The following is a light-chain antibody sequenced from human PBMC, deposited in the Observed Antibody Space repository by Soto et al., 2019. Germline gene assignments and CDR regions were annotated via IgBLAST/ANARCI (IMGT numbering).Light chain of an antibody. Sequence: EIVMTQSPATLSVPPGERATLSCRASQSVSSNLAWYQQKPGQAPRLLIYGASTRATGIPARFSGSGSGTEFTLTISSLQSEDFAVYYCQQYNNWPPWWTFGQGTKVEIK. J-gene: IGKJ1*01. CDR2: GAS. V-gene: IGKV3-15*01. CDR1: QSVSSN. CDR3: QQYNNWPPWWT.